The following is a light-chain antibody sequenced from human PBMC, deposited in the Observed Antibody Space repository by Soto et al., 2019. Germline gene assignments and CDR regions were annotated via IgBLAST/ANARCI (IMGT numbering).Light chain of an antibody. Sequence: DIVMTQAPEYLAVSLGERATINCRSSQSILYSSNNKHLIAWYQQKPGQPPKLLIYWASTRQSGVPDRFSGSGSGGDFTLTISSLQAEDVAVYYCQQYYSPPRYTFGQGTRLGIK. J-gene: IGKJ2*01. CDR1: QSILYSSNNKHL. V-gene: IGKV4-1*01. CDR3: QQYYSPPRYT. CDR2: WAS.